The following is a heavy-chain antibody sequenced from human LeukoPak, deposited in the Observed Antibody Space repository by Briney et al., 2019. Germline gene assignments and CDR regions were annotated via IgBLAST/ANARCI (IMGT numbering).Heavy chain of an antibody. CDR3: ARDKSFAADY. J-gene: IGHJ4*02. D-gene: IGHD3-10*01. CDR2: ISWNSGSI. Sequence: AGGSLRLSCAASGFTFDDYAMHWVRQAPGKGLEWVSGISWNSGSIGYADSVKGRFTISRDNAKNSLYLQMNSLRAEDTAVYYCARDKSFAADYWGQGTLVTVSS. V-gene: IGHV3-9*01. CDR1: GFTFDDYA.